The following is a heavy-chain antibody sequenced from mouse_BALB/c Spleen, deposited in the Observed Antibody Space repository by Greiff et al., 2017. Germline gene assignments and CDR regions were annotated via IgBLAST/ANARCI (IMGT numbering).Heavy chain of an antibody. V-gene: IGHV2-4-1*01. CDR2: IWSGGST. CDR1: GFSLTSYG. Sequence: QVQLQQSGPGLVQPSQSLSITCTVSGFSLTSYGVHWVRQSPGKGLEWLGVIWSGGSTDYNAAFISRLSISKDNSTSQVFFKMNSLQADDTAIYYCARKNWEAAMDYWGQGTSVTVSS. D-gene: IGHD4-1*01. CDR3: ARKNWEAAMDY. J-gene: IGHJ4*01.